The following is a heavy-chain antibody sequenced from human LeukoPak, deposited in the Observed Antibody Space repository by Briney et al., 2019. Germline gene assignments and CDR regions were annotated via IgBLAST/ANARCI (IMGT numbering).Heavy chain of an antibody. J-gene: IGHJ4*02. Sequence: PSETLSLTCTVSGGSISSSSYYWGWIRQPPGKGLEWIGSIYYSGSTYYNPSLKSRVTISVDTSKNQFSLKLSSVTAADTAVYYCARDPLGGYSYGPTTTGDYWGQGTLVTVSS. CDR3: ARDPLGGYSYGPTTTGDY. CDR1: GGSISSSSYY. CDR2: IYYSGST. D-gene: IGHD5-18*01. V-gene: IGHV4-39*07.